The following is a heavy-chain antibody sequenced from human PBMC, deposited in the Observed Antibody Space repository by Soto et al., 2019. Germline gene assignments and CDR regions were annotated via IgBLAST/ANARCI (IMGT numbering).Heavy chain of an antibody. Sequence: QVQLVQSGAQVKQPGASVRVSCQTSAYTFTNYAVSWVRQAPGQGLEWMGWISGDNGNTIYAQKFQGRVTMNTDTSTRKAYMELSSLRSDDTAVYYCATGLIGYCSVRSCYSDSWGQVTLVTVSS. CDR3: ATGLIGYCSVRSCYSDS. D-gene: IGHD2-15*01. CDR2: ISGDNGNT. CDR1: AYTFTNYA. V-gene: IGHV1-18*01. J-gene: IGHJ4*02.